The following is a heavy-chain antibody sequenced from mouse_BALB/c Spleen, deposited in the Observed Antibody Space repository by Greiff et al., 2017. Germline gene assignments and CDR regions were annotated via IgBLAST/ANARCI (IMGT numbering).Heavy chain of an antibody. Sequence: VQLMESGGGLVKPGGSLKLSCAASGFTFSSYAMSWVRQTPEKRLEWVASISSGGSTYYPDSVKGRFTISSDNARNILYLQMSSLRSEDTAMYYCARDDGYYVDAMDYWGQGTSVTVSS. V-gene: IGHV5-6-5*01. CDR1: GFTFSSYA. CDR3: ARDDGYYVDAMDY. CDR2: ISSGGST. J-gene: IGHJ4*01. D-gene: IGHD2-3*01.